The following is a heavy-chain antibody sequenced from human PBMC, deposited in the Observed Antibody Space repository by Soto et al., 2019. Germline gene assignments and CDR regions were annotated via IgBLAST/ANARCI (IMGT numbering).Heavy chain of an antibody. D-gene: IGHD2-15*01. CDR2: VWFDGSEK. V-gene: IGHV3-33*01. CDR3: ARDGSGGSWRTSLDN. CDR1: GFPFSEFA. J-gene: IGHJ4*02. Sequence: QVQLEESGGGVVQPGRSLRLSCTASGFPFSEFAMHWVRQAPGKGLEWMAVVWFDGSEKYYADSVKGRFTISRDNSRKTVSLQMNSLRVEDTAVYYCARDGSGGSWRTSLDNWGQGTPVTVSS.